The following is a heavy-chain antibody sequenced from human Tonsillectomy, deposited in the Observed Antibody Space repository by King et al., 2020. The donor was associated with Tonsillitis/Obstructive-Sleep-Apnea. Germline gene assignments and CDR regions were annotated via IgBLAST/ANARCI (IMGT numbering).Heavy chain of an antibody. J-gene: IGHJ4*02. CDR1: GYNFATYW. CDR2: IFPGDSDT. CDR3: ASQFSSSNFDY. Sequence: EVQLVESGAEVKKPGESLKISCKGSGYNFATYWIAWVRQMPGKGLEWMGVIFPGDSDTRYSPSFQGQVTISADRSISTAYLQWSSLKASDTAMYYCASQFSSSNFDYWGQGTLVTVSS. V-gene: IGHV5-51*01. D-gene: IGHD6-6*01.